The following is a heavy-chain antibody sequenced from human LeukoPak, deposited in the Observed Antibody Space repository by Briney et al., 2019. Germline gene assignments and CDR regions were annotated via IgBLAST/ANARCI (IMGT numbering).Heavy chain of an antibody. Sequence: GGSLRLSCAASGFTFSDYYMSWIRQAPGKGLEWVAVIWYDGSNKYYADSVKGRFTISRDNSKNTLYLQMNSLRAEDTAVYYCARDWPGKLLDYWGQGTLVTVSS. CDR2: IWYDGSNK. V-gene: IGHV3-33*08. CDR1: GFTFSDYY. CDR3: ARDWPGKLLDY. D-gene: IGHD1-26*01. J-gene: IGHJ4*02.